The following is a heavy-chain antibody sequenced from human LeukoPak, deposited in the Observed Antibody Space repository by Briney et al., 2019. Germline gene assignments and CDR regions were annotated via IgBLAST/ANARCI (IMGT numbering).Heavy chain of an antibody. CDR3: ATDLQRYYDSSGHP. J-gene: IGHJ5*02. V-gene: IGHV1-69-2*01. D-gene: IGHD3-22*01. Sequence: ASVKISCKVSGYTFTDYYMHWVQQAPGKGLEWMGLVDPEDGEPIYAEKFQGRVTITADTSTDTAYMELSSLRSEDTAVYYCATDLQRYYDSSGHPWGQGTLVTVSS. CDR1: GYTFTDYY. CDR2: VDPEDGEP.